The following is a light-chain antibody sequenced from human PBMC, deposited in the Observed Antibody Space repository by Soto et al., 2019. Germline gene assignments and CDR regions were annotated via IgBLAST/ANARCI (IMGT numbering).Light chain of an antibody. V-gene: IGKV3-15*01. CDR3: QQNNKWPPVT. J-gene: IGKJ4*01. CDR2: GAS. Sequence: EVVMTQSPATVSVSLGEGVTLSCRASQTISNDLAWYQQKPGQAPRLLIYGASTRATGVPARFSGGGSGTEFTLTISSLQSEDFAFYYCQQNNKWPPVTFGGGTK. CDR1: QTISND.